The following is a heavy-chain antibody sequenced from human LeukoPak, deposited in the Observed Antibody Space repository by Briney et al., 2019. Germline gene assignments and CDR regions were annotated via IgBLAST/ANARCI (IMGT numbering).Heavy chain of an antibody. V-gene: IGHV4-30-4*08. J-gene: IGHJ3*02. D-gene: IGHD6-19*01. CDR1: GGSISSGDYY. CDR3: ARDGYSSDLGAFDI. Sequence: KPSQTLSLTCTVSGGSISSGDYYWSWIRQPPGKGLEWIGYIYYSGSTYYNPSLKSRVTISVGASKNQFSLKLSSVTAADTAVYYCARDGYSSDLGAFDIWGQGTMVTVSS. CDR2: IYYSGST.